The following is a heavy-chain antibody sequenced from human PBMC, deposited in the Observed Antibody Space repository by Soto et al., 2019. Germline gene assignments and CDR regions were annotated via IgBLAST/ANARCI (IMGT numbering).Heavy chain of an antibody. CDR1: GFTFGGYA. V-gene: IGHV3-49*04. J-gene: IGHJ4*01. Sequence: GGSLRLSCTTSGFTFGGYALSWVRQAPGKGLEWVGSIRGRAYGGTTEYAASVRGRFSISRDNSRSIAYLQMNSLRTEDTAVYYSARYRIAVDLSDFDYWGHGTRVTVSS. CDR3: ARYRIAVDLSDFDY. D-gene: IGHD6-19*01. CDR2: IRGRAYGGTT.